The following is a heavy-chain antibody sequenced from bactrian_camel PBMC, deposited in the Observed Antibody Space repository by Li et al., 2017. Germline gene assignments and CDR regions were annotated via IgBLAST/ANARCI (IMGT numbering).Heavy chain of an antibody. CDR3: TIAGGWYVPTY. D-gene: IGHD7*01. CDR1: GFNFRFYG. J-gene: IGHJ4*01. CDR2: ISDGGGSV. Sequence: VQLVESGGGSVQPGGSLTLSCTVSGFNFRFYGMSWVRQVPGKGFEWVSGISDGGGSVYYKDSVKGRFTISRDNAKNTLYLQLNSLKSEDTAMYYCTIAGGWYVPTYWGQGTQVTVS. V-gene: IGHV3S31*01.